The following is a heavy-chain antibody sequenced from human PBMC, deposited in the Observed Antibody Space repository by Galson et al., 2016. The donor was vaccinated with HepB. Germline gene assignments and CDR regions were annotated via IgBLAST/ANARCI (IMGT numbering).Heavy chain of an antibody. J-gene: IGHJ1*01. CDR3: ARYSSSWSKYFQL. CDR1: GGSLSGYW. D-gene: IGHD2-15*01. V-gene: IGHV4-34*01. Sequence: SETLSLTCAVTGGSLSGYWWSWIRQPPGKGLEWVGDVGHSGSTKFNPSLKSRVTISVDTSKNQFSLRLTSVTAADTALYFCARYSSSWSKYFQLWGRGSQVVVSS. CDR2: VGHSGST.